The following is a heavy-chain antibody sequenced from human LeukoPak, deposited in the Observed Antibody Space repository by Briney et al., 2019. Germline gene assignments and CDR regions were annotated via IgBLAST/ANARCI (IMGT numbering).Heavy chain of an antibody. CDR1: GDSISKRNYY. Sequence: ASETLSLTCAVSGDSISKRNYYWAWIRQPPGKGLEWIGSVYYSGSTYFNPSLKSRVTISVDTSKNQFSLSLKSVTAADTAVYYCAREQGSWGPGTLVTVSS. J-gene: IGHJ5*02. CDR3: AREQGS. CDR2: VYYSGST. V-gene: IGHV4-39*07.